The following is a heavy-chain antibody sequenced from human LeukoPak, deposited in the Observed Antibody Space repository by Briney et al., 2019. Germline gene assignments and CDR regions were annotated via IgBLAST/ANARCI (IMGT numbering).Heavy chain of an antibody. CDR2: IYGSGGST. D-gene: IGHD4/OR15-4a*01. CDR1: GFTFSSYA. CDR3: AKSRFQATNYDH. V-gene: IGHV3-23*05. Sequence: GGSLRLSCAASGFTFSSYAMSWVRQAPGKGLEWVSGIYGSGGSTYYADSVKGRFTISRDNSKNTLFLQMNSLRAEDTAVYYCAKSRFQATNYDHWGQGTLVTVSS. J-gene: IGHJ5*02.